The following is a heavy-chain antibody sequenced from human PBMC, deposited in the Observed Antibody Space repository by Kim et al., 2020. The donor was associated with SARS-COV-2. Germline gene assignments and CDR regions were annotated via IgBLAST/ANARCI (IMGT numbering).Heavy chain of an antibody. CDR2: ISNDGGVT. Sequence: GGSLRLSCAASGFSSSNYYVNWVRQPPGKGLEWVSRISNDGGVTHYADSVRGRFTMSRDSAENTVYLQMNSLSAEDTAVYFCARGIFRDGFDVWGRGTTVTVS. D-gene: IGHD2-15*01. V-gene: IGHV3-74*01. J-gene: IGHJ6*02. CDR3: ARGIFRDGFDV. CDR1: GFSSSNYY.